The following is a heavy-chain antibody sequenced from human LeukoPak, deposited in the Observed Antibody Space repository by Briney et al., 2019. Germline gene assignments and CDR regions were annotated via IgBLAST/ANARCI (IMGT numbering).Heavy chain of an antibody. CDR2: INHSGST. J-gene: IGHJ4*02. D-gene: IGHD5-18*01. CDR1: GGSFSGYY. Sequence: PSETLSLTCAVYGGSFSGYYWSWTRQPPGKGLEWIGEINHSGSTNYNPSLKSRVTISVDTSKNQFSLKLSSVTAADTAVYYCARTKGYSYTNLDYWGQGTLVTVSS. CDR3: ARTKGYSYTNLDY. V-gene: IGHV4-34*01.